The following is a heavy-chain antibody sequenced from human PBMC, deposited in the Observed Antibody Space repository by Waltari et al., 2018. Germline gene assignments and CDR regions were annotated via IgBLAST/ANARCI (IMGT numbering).Heavy chain of an antibody. V-gene: IGHV5-51*01. Sequence: EVQLVQSGAEVKKPGESLKISCKGSGYSFTSYWIGWVRQMPGKGLEWVGISFPGDPDTGYGPAFQGKVTISADKSISTAYLQWSSLKASDTAMYYCARLKAQWLVLYYYYGMDVWGQGTTVTVSS. D-gene: IGHD6-19*01. CDR3: ARLKAQWLVLYYYYGMDV. J-gene: IGHJ6*02. CDR1: GYSFTSYW. CDR2: SFPGDPDT.